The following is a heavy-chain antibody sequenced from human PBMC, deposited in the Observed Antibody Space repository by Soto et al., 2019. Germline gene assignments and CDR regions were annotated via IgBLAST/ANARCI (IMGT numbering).Heavy chain of an antibody. D-gene: IGHD4-17*01. CDR3: ARFAVTRGVDY. Sequence: GGSLRLSCAASGFTVSSNYMSWVRQAPGKGLEWVSVIYSGGSTYYEDSVKGGFTISRDNSKNTLYIQMNSLRAEDTAVYYCARFAVTRGVDYWGQGTLVTVSS. J-gene: IGHJ4*02. CDR2: IYSGGST. V-gene: IGHV3-53*01. CDR1: GFTVSSNY.